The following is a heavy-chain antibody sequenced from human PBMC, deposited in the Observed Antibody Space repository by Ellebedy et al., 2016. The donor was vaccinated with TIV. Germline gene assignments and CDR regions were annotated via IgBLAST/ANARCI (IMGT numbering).Heavy chain of an antibody. D-gene: IGHD3-16*01. J-gene: IGHJ5*01. V-gene: IGHV4-39*01. CDR3: ARQRDLAYDS. CDR1: GGSISRTTYY. Sequence: GSLRLSXTVSGGSISRTTYYWGRIRQPPGKGLEWIGSIYYRGTTYYNPSLKSRLIISVDTSKNQFSLNLTSVTAADTAVYYCARQRDLAYDSWGQGILVTVSS. CDR2: IYYRGTT.